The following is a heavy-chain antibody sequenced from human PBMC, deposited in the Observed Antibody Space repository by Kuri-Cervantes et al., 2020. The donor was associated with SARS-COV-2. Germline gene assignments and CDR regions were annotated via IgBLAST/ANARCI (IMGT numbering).Heavy chain of an antibody. V-gene: IGHV3-33*01. J-gene: IGHJ4*02. CDR2: IWYDGSNK. CDR3: ARAGYYDFWSGYYPVDY. CDR1: GFTFSSYG. D-gene: IGHD3-3*01. Sequence: GGSLRLSCAASGFTFSSYGMHWVRQAPGKGLEWVAVIWYDGSNKYYADSVKGRFTISRDNSKNTLYLQMNSLRAEDTAVYYCARAGYYDFWSGYYPVDYRGQGTLVTVSS.